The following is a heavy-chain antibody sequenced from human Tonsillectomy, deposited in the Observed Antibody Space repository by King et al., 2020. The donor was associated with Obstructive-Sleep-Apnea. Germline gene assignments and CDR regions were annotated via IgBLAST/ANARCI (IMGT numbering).Heavy chain of an antibody. V-gene: IGHV3-11*01. J-gene: IGHJ3*01. CDR3: ARDVVVVPAIRDDTFDV. CDR2: FSGSGRTI. D-gene: IGHD2-21*02. Sequence: VQLVESGGGLVKPGGSLRLSCAVSGFTFSDYYMSWIRQAPGKGLEWLSYFSGSGRTIYYAEYVKGRFTLSRDTATKSLYLQMNRLRAEDTAVYYCARDVVVVPAIRDDTFDVWGQGTMVTVSS. CDR1: GFTFSDYY.